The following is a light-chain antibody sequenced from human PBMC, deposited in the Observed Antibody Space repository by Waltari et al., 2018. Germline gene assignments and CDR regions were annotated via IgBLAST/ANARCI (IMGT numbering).Light chain of an antibody. CDR2: NSD. Sequence: QSVLTQPPSMSGTPGQRVTISCSGSSSNIGNNYVCWYQQLPGTAPKLLIYNSDQRPSGVPDRFSGSTPGTSASLAISGLRSEDDGDYYCAAWDDSVTGEVFGGGTRLTVL. CDR3: AAWDDSVTGEV. J-gene: IGLJ3*02. CDR1: SSNIGNNY. V-gene: IGLV1-47*01.